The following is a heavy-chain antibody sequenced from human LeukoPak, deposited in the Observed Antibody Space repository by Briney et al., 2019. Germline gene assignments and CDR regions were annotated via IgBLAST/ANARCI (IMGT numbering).Heavy chain of an antibody. CDR2: IYHSGST. CDR1: GYSISSGYY. D-gene: IGHD2-2*01. Sequence: SETLSLTCAVSGYSISSGYYWGWSRQPPGKGLEWIGIIYHSGSTYYNPSVKGRVTISVDTSKNQFSLKLSSVTAADTAVYYCARPNYCSSTSCYPWFDPWGQGTLVTVSS. J-gene: IGHJ5*02. CDR3: ARPNYCSSTSCYPWFDP. V-gene: IGHV4-38-2*01.